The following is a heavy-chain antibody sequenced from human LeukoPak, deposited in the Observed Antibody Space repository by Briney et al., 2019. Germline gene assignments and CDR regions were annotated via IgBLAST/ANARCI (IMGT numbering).Heavy chain of an antibody. D-gene: IGHD1-14*01. CDR2: IIPIFGTA. CDR1: GYTFTGYY. J-gene: IGHJ6*02. CDR3: AREYRSPESDYYYGMDV. V-gene: IGHV1-69*13. Sequence: ASVKVSCKASGYTFTGYYMHWVRQAPGQGLEWMGGIIPIFGTANYAQKFQGRVTITADESTSTAYMELSSLRSEDTAVYYCAREYRSPESDYYYGMDVWGQGTTVTVSS.